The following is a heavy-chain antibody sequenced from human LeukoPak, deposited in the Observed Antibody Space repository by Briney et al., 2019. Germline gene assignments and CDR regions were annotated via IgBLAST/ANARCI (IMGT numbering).Heavy chain of an antibody. V-gene: IGHV1-2*02. D-gene: IGHD5-12*01. J-gene: IGHJ5*02. CDR1: GYTFTGYY. CDR2: INTNSGGT. CDR3: ARGRDSGYEGRWGWFDP. Sequence: GASVKVSCKASGYTFTGYYMHWVRQAPGQGLEWMGWINTNSGGTNYAQKFQGRVTMTRDTSISTAYMELSRLRSDDTAVYYCARGRDSGYEGRWGWFDPWGQGTLVTVSS.